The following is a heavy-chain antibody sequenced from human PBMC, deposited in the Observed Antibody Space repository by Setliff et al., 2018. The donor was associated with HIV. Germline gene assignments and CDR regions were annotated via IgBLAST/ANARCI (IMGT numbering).Heavy chain of an antibody. CDR1: GFTFSSYA. V-gene: IGHV3-23*01. D-gene: IGHD5-18*01. CDR2: ITSGGST. CDR3: AKGFRPVDTALVSGPTY. J-gene: IGHJ4*02. Sequence: GSLRLSCAASGFTFSSYAMSWVRQTPEKGLEWVSIITSGGSTYYEDSAKGRFIISRDNAQNTLYLQMNSLRADDTAIYYCAKGFRPVDTALVSGPTYWGQGIRVTV.